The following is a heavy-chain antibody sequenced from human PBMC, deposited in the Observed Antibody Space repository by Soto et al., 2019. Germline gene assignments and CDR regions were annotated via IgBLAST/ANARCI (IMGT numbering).Heavy chain of an antibody. CDR3: STVSHYTMQLVRLAY. D-gene: IGHD1-1*01. V-gene: IGHV3-15*07. J-gene: IGHJ4*01. CDR2: IKSKIDGGTT. Sequence: GGSWRLSWRASGFTFTPAWIHWVRQAPGKGMEWVGRIKSKIDGGTTDFAAPVKGRFAISRDDSRNMVYFQMNSLELEDTAVYYFSTVSHYTMQLVRLAYSGRGTPVTVSS. CDR1: GFTFTPAW.